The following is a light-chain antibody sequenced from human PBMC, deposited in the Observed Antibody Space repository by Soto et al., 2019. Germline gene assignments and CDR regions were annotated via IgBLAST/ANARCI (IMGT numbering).Light chain of an antibody. CDR3: QTYYRVPLT. J-gene: IGKJ4*01. CDR1: QSLLSSSDNRNY. Sequence: DDVMTQSPDSLALSLGERATINCKSSQSLLSSSDNRNYLAWFQQKVGQPPKLLIRWASTRESGVPDRFSASGSATDFTLTINSLRAEDVAVYYCQTYYRVPLTFGGGTKVDIK. CDR2: WAS. V-gene: IGKV4-1*01.